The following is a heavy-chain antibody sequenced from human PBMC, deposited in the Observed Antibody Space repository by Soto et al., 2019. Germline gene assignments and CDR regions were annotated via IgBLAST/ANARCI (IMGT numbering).Heavy chain of an antibody. D-gene: IGHD3-10*01. CDR3: ARRPGYGHAFDI. CDR2: IYYSGTT. Sequence: QVQLQESGPGLVKPSETLSLTCTVSGGSISNYYWSWIRQPPGKGLEWIGYIYYSGTTNYSPSLKRRVTISVDTSKNQFSLKLTSVTAADTAVYYCARRPGYGHAFDIWGQGTMVTVSS. V-gene: IGHV4-59*08. CDR1: GGSISNYY. J-gene: IGHJ3*02.